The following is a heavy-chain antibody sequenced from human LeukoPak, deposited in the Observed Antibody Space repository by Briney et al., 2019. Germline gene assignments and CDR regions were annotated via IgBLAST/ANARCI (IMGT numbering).Heavy chain of an antibody. D-gene: IGHD6-19*01. CDR1: GGSISSYF. Sequence: LTCTVSGGSISSYFWSWIRQPPGKGLEWIGYIYCTATPNYNPSLKSRVTMSVDTSKNQFSLKLKSVTAADTAVYYCARGLGEGAVAATLINRFDPWGQGTLVTVS. CDR3: ARGLGEGAVAATLINRFDP. CDR2: IYCTATP. V-gene: IGHV4-59*01. J-gene: IGHJ5*02.